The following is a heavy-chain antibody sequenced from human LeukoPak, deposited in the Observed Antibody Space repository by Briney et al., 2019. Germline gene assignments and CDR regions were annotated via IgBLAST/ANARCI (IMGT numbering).Heavy chain of an antibody. CDR1: VFTFSTYW. V-gene: IGHV3-7*01. CDR2: VKQDGSEK. Sequence: PGGSLRLSSAASVFTFSTYWMSWVRQAPGKGLEWVANVKQDGSEKYYVDSVKGRFTISRDNAKNSLYLQMNSLRAEDTAVYYCARDRYSVVVPADGAFDIWGQGTMVTVSS. CDR3: ARDRYSVVVPADGAFDI. D-gene: IGHD2-2*01. J-gene: IGHJ3*02.